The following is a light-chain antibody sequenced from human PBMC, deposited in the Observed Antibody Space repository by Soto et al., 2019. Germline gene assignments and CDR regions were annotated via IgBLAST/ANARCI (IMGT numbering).Light chain of an antibody. J-gene: IGLJ3*02. Sequence: QSVLTQPASVSGWPGQSITISCTGGSSDVGGHNYVSWYQHSPGKAPKLLIYDVTNRPSGVSNRFSGSKSGNTASLTISGLQAHYEADYYCHSYTTSGTVVFGLGTKLTVL. CDR1: SSDVGGHNY. V-gene: IGLV2-14*03. CDR3: HSYTTSGTVV. CDR2: DVT.